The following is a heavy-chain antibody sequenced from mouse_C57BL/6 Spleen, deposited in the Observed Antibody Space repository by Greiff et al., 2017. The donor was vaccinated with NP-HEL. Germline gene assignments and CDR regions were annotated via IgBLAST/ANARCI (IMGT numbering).Heavy chain of an antibody. Sequence: VKLQESGPELVKPGASVKISCKASGYAFSSSWMNWVKQRPGKGLEWIGRIYPGDGDTNYNGKFKGKATLTADKSSSTAYMQLSSLTSDDSAVYFCARSAFYYAMDYWGQGTSVTVSS. J-gene: IGHJ4*01. CDR2: IYPGDGDT. CDR3: ARSAFYYAMDY. V-gene: IGHV1-82*01. CDR1: GYAFSSSW.